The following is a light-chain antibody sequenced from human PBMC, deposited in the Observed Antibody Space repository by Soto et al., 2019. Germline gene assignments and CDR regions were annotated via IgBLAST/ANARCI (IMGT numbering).Light chain of an antibody. J-gene: IGKJ4*01. Sequence: IQMTQSPSSVSASVGDRVTITCLASQPISSWLAWYQQKPGQPPNLLIYSASTLRSGVPSSLSGGESGTLFTLTINTLQPEDFATDCCQQARSVPLTFVGGTKGEV. CDR1: QPISSW. CDR2: SAS. V-gene: IGKV1-12*01. CDR3: QQARSVPLT.